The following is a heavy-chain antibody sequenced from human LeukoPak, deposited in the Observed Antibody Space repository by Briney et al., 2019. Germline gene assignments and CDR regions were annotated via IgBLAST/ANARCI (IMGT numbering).Heavy chain of an antibody. CDR2: IYYSGST. CDR1: GGSISSSGYY. CDR3: ARASRSISCYRY. D-gene: IGHD2-2*02. J-gene: IGHJ4*02. V-gene: IGHV4-39*07. Sequence: SETLSLTCTVSGGSISSSGYYWGWIRQPPGKGLEWIGSIYYSGSTYYNPSLKSRVTISVDTSKNQFSLKLSSVTAADTAVYYCARASRSISCYRYWGQGTLVTVSS.